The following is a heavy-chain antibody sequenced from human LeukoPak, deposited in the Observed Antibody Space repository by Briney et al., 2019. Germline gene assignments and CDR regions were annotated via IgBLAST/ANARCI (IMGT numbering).Heavy chain of an antibody. V-gene: IGHV1-3*01. Sequence: ASVKVSCTASGYTFTSYAMHWVRQAPGQRLEWMGWINAGNGNTKYSQKFQGRVTITRDTSASTAYMELSSLRSEDTAVYYCARASPTGYSSGWYDYWGQGTLVTVSS. CDR1: GYTFTSYA. CDR3: ARASPTGYSSGWYDY. D-gene: IGHD6-19*01. CDR2: INAGNGNT. J-gene: IGHJ4*02.